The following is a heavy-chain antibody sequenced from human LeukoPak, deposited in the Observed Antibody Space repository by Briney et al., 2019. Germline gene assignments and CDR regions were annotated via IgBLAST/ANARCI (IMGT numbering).Heavy chain of an antibody. CDR2: IESYSDGGTV. V-gene: IGHV3-21*01. CDR3: VRDRGSYRPIDY. Sequence: PGGSLRLSCAASGFTFSSYGMHWVRQAPGKGLEWVARIESYSDGGTVDYAAPVKGRFTISRDNAENSLYLEMNSLRVEDTAIYYCVRDRGSYRPIDYWGQGTLVTVSS. CDR1: GFTFSSYG. D-gene: IGHD1-26*01. J-gene: IGHJ4*02.